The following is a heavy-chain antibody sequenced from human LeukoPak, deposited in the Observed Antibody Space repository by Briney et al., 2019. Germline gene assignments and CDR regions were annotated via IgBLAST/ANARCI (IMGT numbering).Heavy chain of an antibody. CDR1: GGSFSGYY. Sequence: SETLSLTCAVYGGSFSGYYWSWIRQPPGKGLEWIGEINHSGSTNYNPSLKSRVTISVDTSKNQFSLKLSSVTAADTAVYYCAGWGGYGPDYWGQGTLVTVSS. V-gene: IGHV4-34*01. CDR3: AGWGGYGPDY. D-gene: IGHD4-17*01. CDR2: INHSGST. J-gene: IGHJ4*02.